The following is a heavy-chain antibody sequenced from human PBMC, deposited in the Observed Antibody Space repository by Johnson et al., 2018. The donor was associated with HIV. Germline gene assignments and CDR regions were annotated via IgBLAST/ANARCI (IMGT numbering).Heavy chain of an antibody. CDR1: GFTFSDYY. CDR3: ERDRKQWLVVGGGINDI. D-gene: IGHD6-19*01. J-gene: IGHJ3*02. V-gene: IGHV3-30*03. CDR2: ISHDGSNK. Sequence: QVQLVESGGGLVKPGGTLRLARAASGFTFSDYYMRWVRQAPGMGLEWVAVISHDGSNKYYADSVKGRFTISRDHSNNTLYRQMNSLRAEDTAVYYCERDRKQWLVVGGGINDIWGQGTMVTVSS.